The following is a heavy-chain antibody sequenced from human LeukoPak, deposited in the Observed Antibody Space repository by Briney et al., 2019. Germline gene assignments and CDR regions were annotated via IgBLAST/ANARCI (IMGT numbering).Heavy chain of an antibody. CDR2: ISGSGGST. D-gene: IGHD2-2*01. V-gene: IGHV3-23*01. J-gene: IGHJ4*02. Sequence: GGSLRLSCAASGFTFSSYAMHWVRQAPGKGLEWVSAISGSGGSTYYADSVKGRFTISRDNSKNTLYLQMNSLRAEDTAVYYCAKQGDWFVVVPAADFDYWGQGTLVTVSS. CDR3: AKQGDWFVVVPAADFDY. CDR1: GFTFSSYA.